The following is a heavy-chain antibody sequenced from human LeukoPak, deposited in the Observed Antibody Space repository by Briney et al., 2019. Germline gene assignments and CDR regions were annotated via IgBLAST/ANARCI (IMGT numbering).Heavy chain of an antibody. Sequence: SGTLSLTCAVSGGSISSSNWWSWVRPPPGKLLEWIGNISYSGSTNYNPSLKSRVTISVDTSKNQFTLKLSSVTAADTAVYYCARSSEGRYYYDSSGYSCYYYYMDVWGKGTTVTISS. V-gene: IGHV4-4*02. J-gene: IGHJ6*03. D-gene: IGHD3-22*01. CDR1: GGSISSSNW. CDR3: ARSSEGRYYYDSSGYSCYYYYMDV. CDR2: ISYSGST.